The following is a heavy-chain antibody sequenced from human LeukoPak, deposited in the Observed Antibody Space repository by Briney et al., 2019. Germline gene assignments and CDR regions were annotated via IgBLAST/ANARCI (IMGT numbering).Heavy chain of an antibody. CDR2: INPDSGNT. V-gene: IGHV1-8*02. CDR3: ARGAAAGTGTLDY. Sequence: ASVKVSCKTSGYTFTDYYMHWVRQAPGQGLEWMGWINPDSGNTGYAQKFQGRVTMTRNTSISTAYMELSSLRSEDTAVYYCARGAAAGTGTLDYWGQGTLVTVSS. J-gene: IGHJ4*02. D-gene: IGHD6-13*01. CDR1: GYTFTDYY.